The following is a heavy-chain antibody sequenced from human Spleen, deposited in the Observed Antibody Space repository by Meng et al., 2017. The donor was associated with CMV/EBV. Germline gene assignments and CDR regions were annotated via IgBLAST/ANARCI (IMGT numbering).Heavy chain of an antibody. V-gene: IGHV3-23*03. J-gene: IGHJ4*02. CDR1: GFAFSTYA. CDR2: IYSGGSAT. Sequence: GESLKISCAASGFAFSTYAMSWVRQAPGKGLEWVSVIYSGGSATYYADSVKGRFAISRDNSKNTLYLQVNSLRVEDTAVYYCAKSHLPSGRIAGGRFDHWGQGTLVTVSS. D-gene: IGHD1-26*01. CDR3: AKSHLPSGRIAGGRFDH.